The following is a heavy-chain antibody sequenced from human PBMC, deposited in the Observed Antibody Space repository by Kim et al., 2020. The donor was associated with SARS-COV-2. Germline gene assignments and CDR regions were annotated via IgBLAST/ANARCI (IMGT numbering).Heavy chain of an antibody. J-gene: IGHJ4*02. V-gene: IGHV4-39*01. CDR2: IYYSGST. CDR1: GGSISSSSYY. D-gene: IGHD3-10*01. Sequence: SETLSLTCIVSGGSISSSSYYWGWIRQPPGKGPEWIGSIYYSGSTYYNPSLKSRVTISEDTSKNQFSLRLSSVTAADTAVYYCARQTYYYGLGWFNYWGQGTLVTVSS. CDR3: ARQTYYYGLGWFNY.